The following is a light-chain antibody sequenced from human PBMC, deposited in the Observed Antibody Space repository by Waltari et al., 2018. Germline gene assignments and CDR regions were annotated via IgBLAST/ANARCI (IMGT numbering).Light chain of an antibody. Sequence: IVMTQSPATLSVSPGERATLPCRASQSVSSNLAWYQQNPGQAPRLLIDGASTRATGIPARFSGSGSGTEFTLTISSMQSEDFAVYYCQQYNNWPPGTFGQGTKVEIK. CDR3: QQYNNWPPGT. J-gene: IGKJ1*01. CDR1: QSVSSN. V-gene: IGKV3-15*01. CDR2: GAS.